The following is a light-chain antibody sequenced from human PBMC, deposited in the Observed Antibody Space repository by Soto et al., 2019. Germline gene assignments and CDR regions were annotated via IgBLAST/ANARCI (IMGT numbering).Light chain of an antibody. V-gene: IGKV3-11*01. CDR3: QQRINWPWT. CDR2: DAS. J-gene: IGKJ1*01. Sequence: EIVLTQSPATLXLSPGERATXSCRASQSVRSYLAWYQQKPGQAPRLLIYDASNRATGIPARFSGSGSGTDFTLTISSLEPEDFAVYYCQQRINWPWTFGQGTKVEIK. CDR1: QSVRSY.